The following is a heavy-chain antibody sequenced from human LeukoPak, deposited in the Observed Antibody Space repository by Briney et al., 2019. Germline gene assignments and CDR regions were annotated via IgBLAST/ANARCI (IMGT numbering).Heavy chain of an antibody. D-gene: IGHD6-19*01. Sequence: GGSLRLSCAASGFTFSGYYMSWIRQAPGKGLEWVSYISSNGAYRNHADSVKGRFTVSRDNAKNSLYLQMNSLRAEDTAIYYCAREITVAGKEGAFDIWGPGTMLTVSS. J-gene: IGHJ3*02. CDR2: ISSNGAYR. CDR1: GFTFSGYY. CDR3: AREITVAGKEGAFDI. V-gene: IGHV3-11*05.